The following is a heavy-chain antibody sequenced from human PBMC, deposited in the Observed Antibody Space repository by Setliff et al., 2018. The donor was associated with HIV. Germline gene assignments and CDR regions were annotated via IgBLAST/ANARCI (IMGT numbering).Heavy chain of an antibody. CDR2: IYYSGST. CDR1: GGSISSSSHY. Sequence: PSETLSLTCTVSGGSISSSSHYWGWIRQSPGKGPEWIGSIYYSGSTYYNPSLKSRVTISVDTSKNQFSLKLSSVTAADTAVYYCARPADRSSTSCYLWYFDLWGRGTLVTVS. D-gene: IGHD2-2*01. CDR3: ARPADRSSTSCYLWYFDL. V-gene: IGHV4-39*01. J-gene: IGHJ2*01.